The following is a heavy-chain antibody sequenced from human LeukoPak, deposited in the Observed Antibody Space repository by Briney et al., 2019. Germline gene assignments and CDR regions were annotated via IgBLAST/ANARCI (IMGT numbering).Heavy chain of an antibody. CDR3: AKEIRGYSGYDLGTYCFDY. D-gene: IGHD5-12*01. Sequence: GGSLRLSCAASGFTFSSYAMSWVRQASGKGLEWASAISGSGGSTYYADSVKGRFTISRDNSKNTLYLQMNSLRVEDTAVYYCAKEIRGYSGYDLGTYCFDYWGQGTLVTVSS. CDR1: GFTFSSYA. CDR2: ISGSGGST. V-gene: IGHV3-23*01. J-gene: IGHJ4*02.